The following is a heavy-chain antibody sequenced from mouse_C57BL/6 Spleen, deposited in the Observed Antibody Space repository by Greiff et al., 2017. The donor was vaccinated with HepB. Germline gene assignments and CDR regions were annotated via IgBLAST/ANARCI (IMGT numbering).Heavy chain of an antibody. D-gene: IGHD1-1*01. V-gene: IGHV1-50*01. CDR3: ARAPCTTVVATDY. Sequence: QVQLKQPGAELVKPGASVKLSCKASGYTFTSYWMQWVKQRPGQGLEWIGEIDPSDSYTNYKQKFKGKATLTVDTSSSTAYMQLSSLTSEDSAVYYCARAPCTTVVATDYWGQGTTLTVSS. CDR1: GYTFTSYW. CDR2: IDPSDSYT. J-gene: IGHJ2*01.